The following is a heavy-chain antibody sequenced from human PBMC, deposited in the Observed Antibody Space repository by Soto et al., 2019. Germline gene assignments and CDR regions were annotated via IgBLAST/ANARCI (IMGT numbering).Heavy chain of an antibody. J-gene: IGHJ4*02. D-gene: IGHD3-22*01. CDR1: XXSVXXXSXY. CDR2: XXYSGST. V-gene: IGHV4-61*01. CDR3: ARDPYYYDSTRRGXSSTFDY. Sequence: TCTVXXXSVXXXSXYXSWIXXXXGKGLXXIGXXXYSGSTNYNPSLXSRVTISVDTSKNQFXXXXXXVTAADTAVYYCARDPYYYDSTRRGXSSTFDYWGXGTLVTVSS.